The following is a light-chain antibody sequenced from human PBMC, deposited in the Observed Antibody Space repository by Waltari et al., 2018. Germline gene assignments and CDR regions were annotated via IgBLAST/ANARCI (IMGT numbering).Light chain of an antibody. J-gene: IGLJ3*02. V-gene: IGLV1-44*01. CDR1: RPNAGPTY. CDR3: AAWDDSLNAWM. CDR2: NNN. Sequence: QSVLTQPPSTSGPPGQRVTIPCSGSRPNAGPTYVSWYQPPPGTAPTPLIYNNNRRPSGVPDRFSGSKSGTSASLAISGLQSEDEADYYCAAWDDSLNAWMFGGGTKLTVL.